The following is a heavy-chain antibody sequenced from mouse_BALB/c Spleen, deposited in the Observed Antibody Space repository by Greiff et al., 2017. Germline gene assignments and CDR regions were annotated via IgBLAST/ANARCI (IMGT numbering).Heavy chain of an antibody. V-gene: IGHV1S127*01. J-gene: IGHJ2*01. CDR3: ARGTTVVGRDYFDY. Sequence: VQLQQSGPQLVRPGASVKISCKASGYSFTSYWMHWVKQRPGQGLEWIGMIDPSDSETRLNQKFKDKATLTVDKSSSTAYMQLSSPTSEDSAVYYCARGTTVVGRDYFDYWGQGTTLTVSS. CDR1: GYSFTSYW. CDR2: IDPSDSET. D-gene: IGHD1-1*01.